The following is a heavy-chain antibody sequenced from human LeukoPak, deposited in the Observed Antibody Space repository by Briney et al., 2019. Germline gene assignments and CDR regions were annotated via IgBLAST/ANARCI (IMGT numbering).Heavy chain of an antibody. CDR2: IDPRSGAT. Sequence: GASVKVSCKTSGYTFTAYYIHWVRRAPGQGLEWMGWIDPRSGATKCTQNFQGRVTMTRDTSITTVYLELKGLTFDDTAVYYCATDNYGTLDYWGQGTLVTVSS. D-gene: IGHD3-10*01. CDR3: ATDNYGTLDY. CDR1: GYTFTAYY. J-gene: IGHJ4*02. V-gene: IGHV1-2*02.